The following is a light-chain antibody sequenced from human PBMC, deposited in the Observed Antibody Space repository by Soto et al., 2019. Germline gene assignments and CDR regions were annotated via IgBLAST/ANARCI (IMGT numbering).Light chain of an antibody. CDR1: QSISSY. J-gene: IGKJ3*01. CDR2: AAS. V-gene: IGKV1-39*01. Sequence: DIQMTQSPSSLSASVGDRVTITCRASQSISSYLNWYQQKPGKAPKLLIYAASSLQSWVPSRFRGSGSGTDFTLTITSLQPEDFATYYCQQSYRTPLSFGPGTKVDIK. CDR3: QQSYRTPLS.